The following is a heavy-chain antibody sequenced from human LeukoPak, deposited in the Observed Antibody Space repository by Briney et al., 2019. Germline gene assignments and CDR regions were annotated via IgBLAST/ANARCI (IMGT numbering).Heavy chain of an antibody. D-gene: IGHD4-17*01. V-gene: IGHV4-61*02. CDR2: IYTSGST. CDR1: GGSISSGSYY. Sequence: PSQTLSLTCTVSGGSISSGSYYWSWIRQPAGKGLEWIGRIYTSGSTNYNPSLKSRVTISVDTSKNQFSLKLSSVTAADTAVYYCARRPNYGDYVEYYYYMDVWGKGTTVTVSS. CDR3: ARRPNYGDYVEYYYYMDV. J-gene: IGHJ6*03.